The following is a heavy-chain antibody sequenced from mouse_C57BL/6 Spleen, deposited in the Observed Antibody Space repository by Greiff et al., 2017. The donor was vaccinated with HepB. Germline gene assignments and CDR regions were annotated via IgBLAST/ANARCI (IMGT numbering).Heavy chain of an antibody. CDR3: ARFYYYGSSYGYFDV. CDR2: IYWDDDK. Sequence: QVTLKESGPGILQSSQTLSLTCSFSGFSLSTSGMGVSWIRQPSGKGLEWLAHIYWDDDKRYNPSLKSRLTISKDTSRNQVFLKITSVDTADTATYYCARFYYYGSSYGYFDVWGTGTTVTVSS. J-gene: IGHJ1*03. D-gene: IGHD1-1*01. CDR1: GFSLSTSGMG. V-gene: IGHV8-12*01.